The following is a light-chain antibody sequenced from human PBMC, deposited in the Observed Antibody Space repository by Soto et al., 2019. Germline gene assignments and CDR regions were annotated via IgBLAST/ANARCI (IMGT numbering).Light chain of an antibody. CDR2: DAS. V-gene: IGKV3-11*01. CDR3: QQRSNWPT. CDR1: QSVSSY. Sequence: EIVMTHSPATLSLSRWEIATLSCRASQSVSSYLAWYQQKPGQAPRLLIYDASNRATGIPARFSGSGSGTDFTLTISSLEPEDFAVYYCQQRSNWPTFGQGTRLEIK. J-gene: IGKJ5*01.